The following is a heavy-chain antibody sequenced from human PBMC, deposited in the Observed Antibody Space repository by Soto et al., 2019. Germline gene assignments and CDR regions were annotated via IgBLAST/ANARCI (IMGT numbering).Heavy chain of an antibody. J-gene: IGHJ4*02. Sequence: SETLSLTCTVSGGSISSSSYYWGWIRQPPGKGLEWIGSIYYSGSTYYNPSLKSRVTISVDTSKNQFSLKLSSVTAADTAVYYCASRIAMVGLTPCEFHYSDQTTLVSGSS. CDR1: GGSISSSSYY. V-gene: IGHV4-39*01. CDR2: IYYSGST. CDR3: ASRIAMVGLTPCEFHY. D-gene: IGHD2-8*01.